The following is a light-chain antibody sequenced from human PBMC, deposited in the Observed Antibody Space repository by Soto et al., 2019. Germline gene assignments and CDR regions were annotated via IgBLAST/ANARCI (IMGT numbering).Light chain of an antibody. Sequence: QSVLTQPASVSGSPGQSVTISCTGTSTNVGTYKAVSWYQQHPGKAPKLIIHEVSQRPSGVSNHFSGSKSGNTASLTISGLQAEDEADYYCCSYASSSTYVFGTGTKATVL. CDR2: EVS. V-gene: IGLV2-23*02. J-gene: IGLJ1*01. CDR1: STNVGTYKA. CDR3: CSYASSSTYV.